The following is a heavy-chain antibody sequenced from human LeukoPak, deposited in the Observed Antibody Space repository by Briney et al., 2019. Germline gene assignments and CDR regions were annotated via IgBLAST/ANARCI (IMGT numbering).Heavy chain of an antibody. CDR2: INNDGSTT. D-gene: IGHD3-10*01. CDR3: ARVSGPGMNEYFHL. V-gene: IGHV3-74*01. Sequence: GGSLRLSCAASGFTFSSFAMSWVRQAPGKGLVWVSRINNDGSTTRYADSVKGRFTISRDNAKNTLYLQMNSLRAEDTAVYYCARVSGPGMNEYFHLWGQGTLVTVSS. J-gene: IGHJ1*01. CDR1: GFTFSSFA.